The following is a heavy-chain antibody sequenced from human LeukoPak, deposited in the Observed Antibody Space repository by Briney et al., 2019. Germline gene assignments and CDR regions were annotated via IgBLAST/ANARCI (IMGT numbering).Heavy chain of an antibody. CDR3: ARDPVSRTSPSLDY. V-gene: IGHV4-39*07. D-gene: IGHD3-3*02. CDR2: IYYSGST. CDR1: GGSISSSSYY. J-gene: IGHJ4*02. Sequence: SETLSLTCTVSGGSISSSSYYWGWIRQPPGKGLEWIGSIYYSGSTYYNPSLKSRVTISVDTSKNQFSLKLSSVTAADTAVYYCARDPVSRTSPSLDYWGQGTLVTVSS.